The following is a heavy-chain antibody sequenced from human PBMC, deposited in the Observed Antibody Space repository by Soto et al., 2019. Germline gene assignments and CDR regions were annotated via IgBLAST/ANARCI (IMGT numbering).Heavy chain of an antibody. CDR3: ARVLPSGTNYFTEY. J-gene: IGHJ4*02. Sequence: GGSLRLSCAASGFPFGDHYMDWVRQAPGKGLEWVGRSRNRVQSYSTEYAESVKGRFTISRDDSQNSLYLQMNSLKTEDTAVYYCARVLPSGTNYFTEYWGQGTLVTVSS. D-gene: IGHD3-10*01. CDR1: GFPFGDHY. V-gene: IGHV3-72*01. CDR2: SRNRVQSYST.